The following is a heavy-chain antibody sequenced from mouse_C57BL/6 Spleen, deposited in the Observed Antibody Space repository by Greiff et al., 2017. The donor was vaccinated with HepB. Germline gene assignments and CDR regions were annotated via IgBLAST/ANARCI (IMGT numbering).Heavy chain of an antibody. V-gene: IGHV1-81*01. CDR3: ARSGDYDYSWFAY. D-gene: IGHD2-4*01. Sequence: QVHVKQSGAELARPGASVKLSCKASGYTFTSYGISWVKQRTGQGLEWIGEIYPRSGNTYYNEKFKGKATLTADKSSSTAYMELRSLTSEDSAVYFCARSGDYDYSWFAYWGQGTLVTVSA. CDR1: GYTFTSYG. CDR2: IYPRSGNT. J-gene: IGHJ3*01.